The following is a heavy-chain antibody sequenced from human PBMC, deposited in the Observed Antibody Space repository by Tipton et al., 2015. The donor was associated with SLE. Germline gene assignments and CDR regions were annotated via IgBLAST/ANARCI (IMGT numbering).Heavy chain of an antibody. CDR3: AKDNRVGATTMYYFDY. D-gene: IGHD1-26*01. J-gene: IGHJ4*02. Sequence: SLRLSCAASGFTFSSYAMHWVRQAPGKGLEWVAVISYDGSNKYYADSVKGRFTISRDNSKNTLYLQMNSLRAEDTAVYYCAKDNRVGATTMYYFDYWGQGTLVTVSS. CDR2: ISYDGSNK. CDR1: GFTFSSYA. V-gene: IGHV3-30-3*01.